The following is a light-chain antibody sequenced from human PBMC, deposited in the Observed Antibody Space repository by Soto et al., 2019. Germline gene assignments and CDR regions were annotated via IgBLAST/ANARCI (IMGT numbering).Light chain of an antibody. CDR3: QSYDATNQV. CDR1: SGSIASNY. V-gene: IGLV6-57*01. Sequence: NFMLTQPHSVSESPGKTVIISCTRSSGSIASNYVQWYQQRPGSSPTTVIYEDNQRPSGVPDRFSGSIDSSSNSASLTISGLETEDEADYYCQSYDATNQVLGGGTNVTVL. CDR2: EDN. J-gene: IGLJ3*02.